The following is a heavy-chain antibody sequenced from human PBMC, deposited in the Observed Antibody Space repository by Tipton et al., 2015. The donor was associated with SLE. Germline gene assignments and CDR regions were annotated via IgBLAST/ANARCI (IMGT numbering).Heavy chain of an antibody. CDR3: ASLRTGDRDY. D-gene: IGHD7-27*01. V-gene: IGHV3-9*01. CDR2: ISWNSGTV. CDR1: GFTFVDYA. J-gene: IGHJ4*02. Sequence: SLRLSCTSSGFTFVDYAMHWVRQVPGKGLEWVSGISWNSGTVDYADSVKGRFTISRDNAKNSLYLQMNSLRAEDTAVYYCASLRTGDRDYWGQGTLVTVSS.